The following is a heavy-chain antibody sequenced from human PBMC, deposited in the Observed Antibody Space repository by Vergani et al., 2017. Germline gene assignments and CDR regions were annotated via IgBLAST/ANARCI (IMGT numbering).Heavy chain of an antibody. V-gene: IGHV4-59*12. CDR1: GGSISSYY. D-gene: IGHD1-26*01. Sequence: QVQLQESGPGLVKPSETLSLTCTVSGGSISSYYWSWIRQPPGKGLEWIGYIYYSGSTNYNPSLKSRVTISVDTSKNQFSLKLSSVTAADTAVYYCARNPTTLYFFDYWGQGTLVTVSS. CDR3: ARNPTTLYFFDY. CDR2: IYYSGST. J-gene: IGHJ4*02.